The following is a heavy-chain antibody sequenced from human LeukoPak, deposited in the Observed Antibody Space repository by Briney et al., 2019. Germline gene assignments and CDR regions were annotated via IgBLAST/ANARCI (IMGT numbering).Heavy chain of an antibody. CDR3: ANTPDILTGYWFDY. CDR1: GFTVSSNY. Sequence: PGGSLRLSCAASGFTVSSNYMSWVRQAPGKGLEWVSVIYSGGSTYYADSVKGRYTISRDNSKNTLYLQMNSLRAEDTAVYYCANTPDILTGYWFDYWGQGTLVTVSS. V-gene: IGHV3-53*01. J-gene: IGHJ4*02. D-gene: IGHD3-9*01. CDR2: IYSGGST.